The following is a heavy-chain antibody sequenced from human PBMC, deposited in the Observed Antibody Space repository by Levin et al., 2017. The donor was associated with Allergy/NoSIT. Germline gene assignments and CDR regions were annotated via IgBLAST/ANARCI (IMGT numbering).Heavy chain of an antibody. CDR3: VKDIVATKYKYYGMDV. J-gene: IGHJ6*02. Sequence: GGSLRLSCAASGFSFDDYAMHWVRQAPGKGLEWVSGISWNSYSIDYADSVKGRFTISRDNAKNSLYLQMNSLRSEDTALYYCVKDIVATKYKYYGMDVWGQGTTVTVSS. D-gene: IGHD5-12*01. CDR1: GFSFDDYA. V-gene: IGHV3-9*01. CDR2: ISWNSYSI.